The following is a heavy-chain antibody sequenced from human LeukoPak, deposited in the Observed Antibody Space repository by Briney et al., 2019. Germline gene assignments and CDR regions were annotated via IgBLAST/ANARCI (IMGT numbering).Heavy chain of an antibody. D-gene: IGHD2-15*01. CDR2: IDYSGST. V-gene: IGHV4-38-2*02. J-gene: IGHJ4*02. CDR1: GYSISSGYY. CDR3: ARVSATPYCSGGSCYSLLPDY. Sequence: SETLSLTCTVSGYSISSGYYWGWIRQPPGKGLEGTGSIDYSGSTYYDPSLKSRITISVDTAKNQFSLKLSSVTAADTAVYYCARVSATPYCSGGSCYSLLPDYWGQGTPVTVSS.